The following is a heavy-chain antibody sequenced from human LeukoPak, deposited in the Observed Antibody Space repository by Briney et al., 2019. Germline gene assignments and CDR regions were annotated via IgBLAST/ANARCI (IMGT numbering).Heavy chain of an antibody. Sequence: PGGSLRLSCAASGFTFDDYGMSWVRQAPGKGLEWVANIKQDGSEKYYADSVKGRFTISRDNAKNSLYLQMNSLRAEDTAVYYCARDIVVVTAILDYWGQGTVVTVSS. CDR1: GFTFDDYG. V-gene: IGHV3-7*01. D-gene: IGHD2-21*02. CDR2: IKQDGSEK. J-gene: IGHJ4*02. CDR3: ARDIVVVTAILDY.